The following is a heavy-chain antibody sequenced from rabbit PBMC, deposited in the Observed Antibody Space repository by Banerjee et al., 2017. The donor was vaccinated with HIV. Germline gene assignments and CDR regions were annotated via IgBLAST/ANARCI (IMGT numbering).Heavy chain of an antibody. J-gene: IGHJ4*01. Sequence: QEQLEESGGDLVKPEGSLTLTCTASGFSLSSSYRICWVRQAPGKGLEWIACIYVGSSGSTYYASWAKGQITISRTSSTTVTLQMTSLTAADTATYFCARDLAGVIGWNFNLWGPGTLVTVS. V-gene: IGHV1S45*01. CDR2: IYVGSSGST. D-gene: IGHD4-1*01. CDR1: GFSLSSSYR. CDR3: ARDLAGVIGWNFNL.